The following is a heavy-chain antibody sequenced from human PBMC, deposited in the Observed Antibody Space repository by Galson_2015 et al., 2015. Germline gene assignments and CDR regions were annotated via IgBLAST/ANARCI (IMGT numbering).Heavy chain of an antibody. V-gene: IGHV6-1*01. CDR2: TFYRSKWYN. J-gene: IGHJ4*02. CDR3: ARWAYGSGSPWV. Sequence: CAISGDSVSSNSATWNWIRQSPSRGLEWLGRTFYRSKWYNDYAVSVKSRMTVNPDTSKNQFSLQLNSVTPDDTAIYYCARWAYGSGSPWVWGQGTLVTVSS. D-gene: IGHD3-10*01. CDR1: GDSVSSNSAT.